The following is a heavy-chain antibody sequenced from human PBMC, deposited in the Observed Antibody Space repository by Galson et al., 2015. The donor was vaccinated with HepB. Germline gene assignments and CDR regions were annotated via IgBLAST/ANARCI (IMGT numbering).Heavy chain of an antibody. Sequence: SLRLSCATSGSTFSNAWMNWVRQAPGKGLEWVGRIKSKTFGGTTDYAAHVKGRFTISRDDSKRTLYLEMNNLKTEDTGVFYCATGEDGPSPWGPGTPVTVSS. D-gene: IGHD5-24*01. CDR3: ATGEDGPSP. CDR2: IKSKTFGGTT. V-gene: IGHV3-15*01. CDR1: GSTFSNAW. J-gene: IGHJ5*01.